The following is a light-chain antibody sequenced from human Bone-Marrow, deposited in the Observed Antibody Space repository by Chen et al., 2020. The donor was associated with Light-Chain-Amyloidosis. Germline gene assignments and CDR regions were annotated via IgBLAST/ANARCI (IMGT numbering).Light chain of an antibody. Sequence: ELVFTQSPGTLSLSPGEGANLSCSASQTFSSNYLTWYQQKFGQAPRLLIYGSSSRATGIPDRFTGSGSGTDLTLTINRLEPEDFAMYYCQQYGTSPLTFGGGTKVEIK. CDR1: QTFSSNY. CDR3: QQYGTSPLT. V-gene: IGKV3-20*01. J-gene: IGKJ4*01. CDR2: GSS.